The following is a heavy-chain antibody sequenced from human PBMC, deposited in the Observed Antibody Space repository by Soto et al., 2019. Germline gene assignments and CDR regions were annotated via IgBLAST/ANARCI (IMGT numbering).Heavy chain of an antibody. J-gene: IGHJ4*02. CDR1: GASLRSGSYY. CDR3: SYGSSFVY. V-gene: IGHV4-61*01. D-gene: IGHD3-10*01. CDR2: ISHSGRT. Sequence: SETLSLTCTVSGASLRSGSYYWSWIRQPPGKGLEWIGYISHSGRTNYDPSLKSRLTMSVDTSQNQFSLQLNSVTAADTAVYYCSYGSSFVYWGQGTLVTVSS.